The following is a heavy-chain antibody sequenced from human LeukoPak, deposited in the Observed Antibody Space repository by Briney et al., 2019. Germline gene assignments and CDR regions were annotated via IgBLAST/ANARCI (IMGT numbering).Heavy chain of an antibody. CDR3: ASDVGYCSSTSCSAGPYYMDV. J-gene: IGHJ6*03. CDR2: INPNSGGT. V-gene: IGHV1-2*02. Sequence: EASVKVSCKASGYTFTGYYMHWVRQAPGQGLEWMGWINPNSGGTNYAQKFQGRVTMTRDTSISTAYMELSRLRSDDTAVYYCASDVGYCSSTSCSAGPYYMDVWGEGTTVTVSS. D-gene: IGHD2-2*01. CDR1: GYTFTGYY.